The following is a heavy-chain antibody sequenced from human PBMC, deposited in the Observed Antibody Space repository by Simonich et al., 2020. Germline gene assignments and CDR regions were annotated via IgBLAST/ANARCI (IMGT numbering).Heavy chain of an antibody. Sequence: QVQLQESGPGLVKPSETLSLTCAVSGYSISGGYYWGCIRQPPGKGLEWFGSFYHSGSTYYNPSLNSRVTISVDTSKNQFSLKLSSVTAADTAVYYCARGGLYFDYWGQGTLVTVSS. J-gene: IGHJ4*02. D-gene: IGHD2-15*01. CDR1: GYSISGGYY. CDR3: ARGGLYFDY. CDR2: FYHSGST. V-gene: IGHV4-38-2*01.